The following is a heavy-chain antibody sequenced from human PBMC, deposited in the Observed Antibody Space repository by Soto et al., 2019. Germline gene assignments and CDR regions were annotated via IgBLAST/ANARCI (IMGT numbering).Heavy chain of an antibody. V-gene: IGHV4-30-2*01. CDR3: TRVPDY. CDR2: IYHSGST. J-gene: IGHJ4*02. Sequence: QLQLQESGSGLVKPSQTLSLTCAVSGGSINSGGYSWSWIRQQPGKGLEWIGYIYHSGSTYYNPSLKSRATISVDRSKNQFSLKLSSLTAADTAVFYRTRVPDYWGQGTLVTVSS. CDR1: GGSINSGGYS.